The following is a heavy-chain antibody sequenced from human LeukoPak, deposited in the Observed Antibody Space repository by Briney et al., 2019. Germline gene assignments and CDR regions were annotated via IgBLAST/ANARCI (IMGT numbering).Heavy chain of an antibody. D-gene: IGHD6-6*01. J-gene: IGHJ4*02. CDR2: IKQDGSEK. V-gene: IGHV3-7*01. Sequence: GGSLRLSCAASGFTFSSYWMSWVRQAPGKGLEWVANIKQDGSEKNYVGSVKGRFTVSRDNAKNLVYLQMSSLRAEDTAVYYCARDPAAAPYFDYWGQGALVTVSS. CDR1: GFTFSSYW. CDR3: ARDPAAAPYFDY.